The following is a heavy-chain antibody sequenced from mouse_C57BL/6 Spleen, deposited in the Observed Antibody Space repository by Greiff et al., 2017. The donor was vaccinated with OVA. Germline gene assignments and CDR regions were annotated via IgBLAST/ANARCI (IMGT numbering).Heavy chain of an antibody. CDR2: IWRGGST. CDR1: GFSLTSYG. CDR3: AKNSREGAYAMDY. J-gene: IGHJ4*01. Sequence: VQLQQSGPGLVQPSQRLSITCTVSGFSLTSYGVHWVRQSPGKGLEWLGVIWRGGSTDYNAAFMSRLSITKDNTKSQVFFKMNSLQADDTAIYYCAKNSREGAYAMDYWGQGTSVTVSS. V-gene: IGHV2-5*01.